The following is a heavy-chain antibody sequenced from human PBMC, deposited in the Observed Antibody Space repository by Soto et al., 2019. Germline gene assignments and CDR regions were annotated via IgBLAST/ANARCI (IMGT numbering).Heavy chain of an antibody. CDR1: GFTFSSYW. J-gene: IGHJ4*02. V-gene: IGHV3-7*01. CDR3: SRSLDY. CDR2: INQDGSEK. Sequence: GGSLRLSCAASGFTFSSYWMDWVRQAPGKGLEWVANINQDGSEKNYVDSVKGRFTISRDNAKNSLYLQMSSLTAEDSALYYCSRSLDYWGQGTLVTVS.